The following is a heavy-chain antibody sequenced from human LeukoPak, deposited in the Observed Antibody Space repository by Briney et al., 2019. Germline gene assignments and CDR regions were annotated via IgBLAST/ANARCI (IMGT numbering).Heavy chain of an antibody. V-gene: IGHV3-23*01. Sequence: GGSLRLSCAASGFTFSSYAMSWVRQAPGKGLEWVSAISGSGGSTDYADSVKGRFTISRDNSKNTLFLQMNSLRAEDTAVYYCAKEGYYYDSSGYPDYWGQGTLVTVSS. CDR2: ISGSGGST. D-gene: IGHD3-22*01. CDR3: AKEGYYYDSSGYPDY. J-gene: IGHJ4*02. CDR1: GFTFSSYA.